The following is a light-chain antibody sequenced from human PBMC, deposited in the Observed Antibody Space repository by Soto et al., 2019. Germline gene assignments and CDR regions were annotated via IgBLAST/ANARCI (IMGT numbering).Light chain of an antibody. V-gene: IGKV3-20*01. CDR1: QSVSKKY. Sequence: EIVLTQSPGTLSLSPGERATLSCRASQSVSKKYLAWYQKKHGQAPRLLIYGASNRATGIPDRFSGSGSGTDFTLTISRLEPEDFAVYYCQQYGSSGTFGQGTKVDIK. J-gene: IGKJ1*01. CDR3: QQYGSSGT. CDR2: GAS.